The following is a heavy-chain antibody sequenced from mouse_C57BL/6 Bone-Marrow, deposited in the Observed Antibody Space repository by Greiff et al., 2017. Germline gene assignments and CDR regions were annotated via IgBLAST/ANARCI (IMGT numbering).Heavy chain of an antibody. CDR1: GYAFSSSW. J-gene: IGHJ1*03. CDR2: IYPGDGVT. CDR3: ARVSSSYYWYVDV. D-gene: IGHD1-1*01. Sequence: VQLQQSGPELVKPGASVKISCKASGYAFSSSWMNWVKQRPGKGLEWIGRIYPGDGVTNYNGKFKGKATLTADKAPSTAYMQLSSLTSEYSAVYFCARVSSSYYWYVDVWGTGTTVTVSS. V-gene: IGHV1-82*01.